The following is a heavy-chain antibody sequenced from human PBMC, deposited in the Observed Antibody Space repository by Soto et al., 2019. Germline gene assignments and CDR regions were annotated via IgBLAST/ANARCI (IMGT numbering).Heavy chain of an antibody. Sequence: GGSLRLSCAASGFTFSSYDMHWVRQATGKGLEWVSAIGTAGDTYYPGSVKGRFTISRENAKNSLYLQMNSLRAGDTAVYYCAGGHYDYVWGSYRTWYFDYWGQGTLVTVSS. CDR2: IGTAGDT. J-gene: IGHJ4*02. CDR1: GFTFSSYD. V-gene: IGHV3-13*01. CDR3: AGGHYDYVWGSYRTWYFDY. D-gene: IGHD3-16*02.